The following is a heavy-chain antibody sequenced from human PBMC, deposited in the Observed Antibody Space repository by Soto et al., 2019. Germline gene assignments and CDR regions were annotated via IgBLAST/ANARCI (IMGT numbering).Heavy chain of an antibody. Sequence: SETLSLTCTVSGGSISSSSYYWGWIRQPPGKGLEWIGSIYYSGSTYYNPSLKSRVTISVDTSKNQFSLKLSSVTAADTAVYYCARHPNRGDFDYWGQGTRVTVSS. CDR1: GGSISSSSYY. V-gene: IGHV4-39*01. CDR3: ARHPNRGDFDY. D-gene: IGHD3-10*01. J-gene: IGHJ4*02. CDR2: IYYSGST.